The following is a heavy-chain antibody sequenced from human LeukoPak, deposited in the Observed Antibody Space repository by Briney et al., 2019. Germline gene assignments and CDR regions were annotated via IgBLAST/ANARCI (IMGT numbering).Heavy chain of an antibody. CDR3: ARADRYGTTWYGRVDY. CDR2: ISGSGGRT. Sequence: GGSLRLSCAASGFTLSSYAMSWVRQAPGKGLEWVSSISGSGGRTDYADSVKGRFTISRDNSKNTVYLQMNSLRAEDTAVYYCARADRYGTTWYGRVDYWGQGTLVTVSS. V-gene: IGHV3-23*01. CDR1: GFTLSSYA. J-gene: IGHJ4*02. D-gene: IGHD6-13*01.